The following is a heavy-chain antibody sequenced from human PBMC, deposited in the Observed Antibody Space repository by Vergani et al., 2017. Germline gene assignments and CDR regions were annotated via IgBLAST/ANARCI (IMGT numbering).Heavy chain of an antibody. CDR2: ISSSSSYK. Sequence: EVQLVESGGGLVKPGGSLRLSCAASGFTFSSYSMNWVRQAPGKGLEWVSSISSSSSYKYYADSVKGRFTISRDNAKNSLYLQMISLRAEDTAVYYCARLVVVVPAPQGYGMDVWGQGTTVTVSS. V-gene: IGHV3-21*01. CDR1: GFTFSSYS. CDR3: ARLVVVVPAPQGYGMDV. D-gene: IGHD2-2*01. J-gene: IGHJ6*02.